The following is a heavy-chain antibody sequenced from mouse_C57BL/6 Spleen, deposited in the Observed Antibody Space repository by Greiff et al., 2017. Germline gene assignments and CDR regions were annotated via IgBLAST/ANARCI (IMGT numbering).Heavy chain of an antibody. CDR3: ARLRPLYAMDY. J-gene: IGHJ4*01. Sequence: QVQLQQPGAELVKPGASVKLSCKASGYTFTSYWMQWVKQRPGQGLEWIGEIDPSDSYTNYNQKFKGKATLTVDTSSSTAYMQLSSLTSEDSAVYYCARLRPLYAMDYWGQGTSVTVSS. CDR2: IDPSDSYT. V-gene: IGHV1-50*01. D-gene: IGHD2-12*01. CDR1: GYTFTSYW.